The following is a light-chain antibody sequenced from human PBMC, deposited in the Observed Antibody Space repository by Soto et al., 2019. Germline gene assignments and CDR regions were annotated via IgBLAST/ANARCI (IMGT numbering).Light chain of an antibody. CDR2: EVS. J-gene: IGLJ2*01. V-gene: IGLV2-8*01. Sequence: QSALTQPPSASGSPGQSVTISCTGTSSDVGGYNYVSWYQQHPGKAPKLMIYEVSKRPSGVPDLFSGSKSGNTASLTVSGLQAEDEADYYCNSYAGSNNLGVFGGGTKVTVL. CDR3: NSYAGSNNLGV. CDR1: SSDVGGYNY.